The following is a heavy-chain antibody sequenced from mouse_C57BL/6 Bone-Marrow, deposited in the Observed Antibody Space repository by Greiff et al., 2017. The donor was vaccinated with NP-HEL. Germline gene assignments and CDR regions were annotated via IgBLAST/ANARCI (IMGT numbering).Heavy chain of an antibody. CDR2: IWTGGGT. D-gene: IGHD2-10*01. CDR1: GFSFTSYA. V-gene: IGHV2-9-1*01. J-gene: IGHJ2*01. CDR3: ARNSLLYYFDY. Sequence: VKLEESGPGLVAPSQSLSITCTVSGFSFTSYAISWVRPPPGKGLEWLGVIWTGGGTNYNSALKARLSISKDNSKSQVFLKMNSLQTDDTARYYCARNSLLYYFDYWGQGTTLTVSS.